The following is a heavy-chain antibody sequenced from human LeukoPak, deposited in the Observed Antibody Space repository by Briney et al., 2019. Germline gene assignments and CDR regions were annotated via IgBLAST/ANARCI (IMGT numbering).Heavy chain of an antibody. CDR2: IHYTGTA. Sequence: SETLSLTCTVSGVSINGYYWSWVRQSPGRGLEWIGYIHYTGTANYNPSLLSRVTISINTSRNQFSPHLRFVTTADTAIYFWARVNSGPEFWGQGSLVTVSS. V-gene: IGHV4-59*01. CDR1: GVSINGYY. J-gene: IGHJ4*02. D-gene: IGHD1-1*01. CDR3: ARVNSGPEF.